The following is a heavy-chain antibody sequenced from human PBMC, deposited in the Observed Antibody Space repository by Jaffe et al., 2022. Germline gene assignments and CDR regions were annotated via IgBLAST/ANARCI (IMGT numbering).Heavy chain of an antibody. CDR2: ISGSGGST. CDR1: GFTFSSYA. CDR3: AKDFYAHDYSNYVGLGFFDP. D-gene: IGHD4-4*01. J-gene: IGHJ5*02. Sequence: EVQLLESGGGLVQPGGSLRLSCAASGFTFSSYAMSWVRQAPGKGLEWVSAISGSGGSTYYADSVKGRFTISRDNSKNTLYLQMNSLRAEDTAVYYCAKDFYAHDYSNYVGLGFFDPWGQGTLVTVSS. V-gene: IGHV3-23*01.